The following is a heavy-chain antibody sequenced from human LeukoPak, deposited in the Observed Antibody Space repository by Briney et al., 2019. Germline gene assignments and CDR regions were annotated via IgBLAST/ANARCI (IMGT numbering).Heavy chain of an antibody. CDR3: ARELSAAGRWGAFDI. Sequence: ASVKVSCKASGYTFTGYYMHWVRQAPGQGLEWMGWINPNSGDTNYAQKFQGRVTTTRDTSISTAYMELSRLRSDDTAVYYCARELSAAGRWGAFDIWGQGTTVTVSS. CDR1: GYTFTGYY. D-gene: IGHD6-13*01. J-gene: IGHJ3*02. V-gene: IGHV1-2*02. CDR2: INPNSGDT.